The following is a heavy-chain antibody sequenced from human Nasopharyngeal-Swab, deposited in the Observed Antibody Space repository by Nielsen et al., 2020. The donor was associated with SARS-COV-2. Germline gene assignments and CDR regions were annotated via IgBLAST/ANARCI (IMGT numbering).Heavy chain of an antibody. V-gene: IGHV3-13*01. CDR3: AREVARLRAFDI. D-gene: IGHD5-12*01. CDR2: IGTAGDT. Sequence: GESLKISCAASGFTFSSYDMHWVRQATGKGLEWVSAIGTAGDTYYPGSVKGRFTISRENAKNSLYPQMNSLRAGDTAVYYCAREVARLRAFDIWGQGTMVTVSS. CDR1: GFTFSSYD. J-gene: IGHJ3*02.